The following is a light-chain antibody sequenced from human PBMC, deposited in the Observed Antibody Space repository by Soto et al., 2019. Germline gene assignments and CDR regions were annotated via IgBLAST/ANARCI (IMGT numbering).Light chain of an antibody. J-gene: IGKJ4*01. Sequence: EIVLTQSPPTLSLSPGARATLSCRASQSVDSYLAWYQQKPGQAPRLLIFDASNRATGIPARFSGSGSGTDFTLTISSLEPEDFAVYYCQQHSNRLTFGGGTKVEIK. V-gene: IGKV3-11*01. CDR1: QSVDSY. CDR2: DAS. CDR3: QQHSNRLT.